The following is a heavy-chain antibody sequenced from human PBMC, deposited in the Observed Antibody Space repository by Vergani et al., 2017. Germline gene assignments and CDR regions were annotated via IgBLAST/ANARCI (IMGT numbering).Heavy chain of an antibody. D-gene: IGHD6-13*01. J-gene: IGHJ4*02. Sequence: QVHLVESGGGVVQPGRSLRLSCVVSGFTSSYYGMHWVRQAPGKGLEWVAVISYDGTQKYYADSVKGRFTISRDNSKSTLYLQMNSLRTEDTAVYYCASISAAAPDYWGQGTLVTVSS. V-gene: IGHV3-30*03. CDR3: ASISAAAPDY. CDR2: ISYDGTQK. CDR1: GFTSSYYG.